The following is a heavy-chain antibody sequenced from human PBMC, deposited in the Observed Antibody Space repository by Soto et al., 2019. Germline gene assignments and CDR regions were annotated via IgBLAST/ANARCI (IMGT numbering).Heavy chain of an antibody. CDR1: GYIFSGYG. CDR2: IRYDGSNI. V-gene: IGHV3-33*03. D-gene: IGHD5-18*01. J-gene: IGHJ5*02. Sequence: GGSLRLSCAASGYIFSGYGMHWVRQAPGKGLEWVAVIRYDGSNIYYADSVKGRFTISRDNAKNSLYLQMNSLRAEDTAVYYCARGDTAMAYNWFDPWGQGTLVTAPQ. CDR3: ARGDTAMAYNWFDP.